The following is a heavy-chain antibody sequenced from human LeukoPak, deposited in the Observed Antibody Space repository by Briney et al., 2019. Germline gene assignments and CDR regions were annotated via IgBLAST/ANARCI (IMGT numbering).Heavy chain of an antibody. J-gene: IGHJ4*02. CDR3: AGTPDYDILTGYPNPLFDY. D-gene: IGHD3-9*01. Sequence: SETLSLTCTVSGGSISSGSYYWGWIRQPPGKGLEWIGSIYHSGSTYYNPSLKSRVTISVDTSKNQFSLKLSSVTAADTAVYYCAGTPDYDILTGYPNPLFDYWGQGTLVTVSS. V-gene: IGHV4-39*07. CDR2: IYHSGST. CDR1: GGSISSGSYY.